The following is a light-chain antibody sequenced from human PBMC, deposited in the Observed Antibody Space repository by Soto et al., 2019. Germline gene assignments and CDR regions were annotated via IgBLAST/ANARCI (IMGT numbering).Light chain of an antibody. Sequence: EVIMTQSPATLSVSPGERATLSCRASQTVSSHLAWYQHKNGQAPRLLIYHSSIRATGIPARFSGSGSGTEFILTISSLQSEDIAVYYCQQYHTWPPSTTFGQGTRLEIK. CDR2: HSS. V-gene: IGKV3D-15*01. CDR1: QTVSSH. CDR3: QQYHTWPPSTT. J-gene: IGKJ5*01.